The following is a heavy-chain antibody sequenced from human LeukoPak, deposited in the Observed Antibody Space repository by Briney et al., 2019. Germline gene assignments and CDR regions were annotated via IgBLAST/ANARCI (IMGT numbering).Heavy chain of an antibody. CDR3: AKDSCSSTSCYYFDY. CDR1: GFTFNSYG. V-gene: IGHV3-30*02. J-gene: IGHJ4*02. CDR2: IRYDGSNK. Sequence: PGGSLRLSCAASGFTFNSYGMHWVRQAPGKGLEWVAFIRYDGSNKYYAESVKGRFTISRDNTLYLQMDSLRAGDTAVYYCAKDSCSSTSCYYFDYWGQGTLVTVSS. D-gene: IGHD2-2*01.